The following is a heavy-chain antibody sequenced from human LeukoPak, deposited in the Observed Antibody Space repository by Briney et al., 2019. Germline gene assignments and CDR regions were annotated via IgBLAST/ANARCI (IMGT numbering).Heavy chain of an antibody. D-gene: IGHD1-26*01. Sequence: GESLKISCKGSGYSFTSYWIGWVRQMPGKGLEWMGIIYPGDSDTRYSPSFQGQVTISADKSISTAYLQRSSLKASDTAMYYCARPRVGATPDDAFDIWGQGTMVTVSS. CDR3: ARPRVGATPDDAFDI. J-gene: IGHJ3*02. CDR2: IYPGDSDT. V-gene: IGHV5-51*01. CDR1: GYSFTSYW.